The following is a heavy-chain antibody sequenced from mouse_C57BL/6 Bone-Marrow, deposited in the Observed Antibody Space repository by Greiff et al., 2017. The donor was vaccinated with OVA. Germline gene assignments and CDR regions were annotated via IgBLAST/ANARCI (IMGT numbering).Heavy chain of an antibody. CDR1: GYTFTNYW. CDR3: ARGNGGAMDY. J-gene: IGHJ4*01. D-gene: IGHD2-1*01. V-gene: IGHV1-63*01. CDR2: IYPGGGYT. Sequence: QVHVKQSGAELVRPGTSVKMSCKASGYTFTNYWIGWAKQRPGHGLEWIGDIYPGGGYTNYNEKFKGKATLTADKSSSTAYMQFSSLTSEDSAIYYCARGNGGAMDYWGQGTSVTVSS.